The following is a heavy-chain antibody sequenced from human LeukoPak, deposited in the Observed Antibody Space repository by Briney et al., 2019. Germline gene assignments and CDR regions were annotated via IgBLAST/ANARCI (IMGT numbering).Heavy chain of an antibody. CDR1: GFTFSSYS. CDR3: ARDAIAAHPDGHWFDP. D-gene: IGHD6-6*01. V-gene: IGHV3-21*01. Sequence: GGSLRLSCAASGFTFSSYSMNWVRQAPGKGLEWVSSISSSSSYIYYADSVKGRFTISRDNAKNSLYLQMNSLRAEDMAVYYCARDAIAAHPDGHWFDPWGQGTLVTVSS. J-gene: IGHJ5*02. CDR2: ISSSSSYI.